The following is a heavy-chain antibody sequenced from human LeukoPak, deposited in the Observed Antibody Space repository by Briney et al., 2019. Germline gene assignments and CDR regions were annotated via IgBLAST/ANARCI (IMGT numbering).Heavy chain of an antibody. J-gene: IGHJ6*03. CDR2: IRYDGSNK. CDR3: AKDFSGRDGYYYYYMDV. Sequence: GGSLRLSCAASGFTFSSYGMHWVRQAPGKGLEWVAFIRYDGSNKYYADPVKGRFTISRDNSKNTLYLQMNSLRAEDTAVYYCAKDFSGRDGYYYYYMDVWGKGTTVTVSS. CDR1: GFTFSSYG. D-gene: IGHD2-21*01. V-gene: IGHV3-30*02.